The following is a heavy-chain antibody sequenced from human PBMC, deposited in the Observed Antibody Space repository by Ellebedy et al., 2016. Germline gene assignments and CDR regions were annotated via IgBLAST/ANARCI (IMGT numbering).Heavy chain of an antibody. V-gene: IGHV6-1*01. Sequence: SQTLSLTXXISGDSVSSNSAAWNWIRQSPSRGLEWLGRTYYRSKWYNDYAVSVKSRITINPDTSKNQFSLQLNSVTPEDTAVYYCAREGSSGWYYGGVLDYWGQGTLVTVSS. J-gene: IGHJ4*02. CDR2: TYYRSKWYN. CDR3: AREGSSGWYYGGVLDY. D-gene: IGHD6-19*01. CDR1: GDSVSSNSAA.